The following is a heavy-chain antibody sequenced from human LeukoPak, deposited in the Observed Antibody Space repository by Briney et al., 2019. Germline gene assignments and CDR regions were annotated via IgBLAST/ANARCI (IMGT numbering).Heavy chain of an antibody. V-gene: IGHV3-48*01. CDR3: ASATSGSSGSTYAFDI. D-gene: IGHD3-22*01. CDR1: GFTFSSYS. Sequence: GGSLRLSCAASGFTFSSYSMNWVRQAPGKGLEWVSYISSSSSTIYYADSVKGRFTISRDNAKNSLYLQMNSLRAEDTAVYYCASATSGSSGSTYAFDIWGQGTMVTVSS. J-gene: IGHJ3*02. CDR2: ISSSSSTI.